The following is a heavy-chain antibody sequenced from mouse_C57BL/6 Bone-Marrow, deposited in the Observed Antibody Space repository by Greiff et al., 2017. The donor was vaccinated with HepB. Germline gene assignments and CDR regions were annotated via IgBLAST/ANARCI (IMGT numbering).Heavy chain of an antibody. D-gene: IGHD2-5*01. CDR3: ARHPLYSNFWYFDV. V-gene: IGHV5-12*01. CDR1: GFTFSDYY. Sequence: EVQGLESGGGLVQPGGSLKLSCAASGFTFSDYYMYWVRQTPEKRLEWVAYISNGGGSTYYPDTVKGRFTISRDNAKNTLYLQMSRLKSEDTAMYYCARHPLYSNFWYFDVWGTGTTVTVSS. CDR2: ISNGGGST. J-gene: IGHJ1*03.